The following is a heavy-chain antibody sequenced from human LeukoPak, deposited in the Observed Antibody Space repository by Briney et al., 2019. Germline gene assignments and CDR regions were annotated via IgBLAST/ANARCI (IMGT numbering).Heavy chain of an antibody. J-gene: IGHJ4*02. Sequence: PGGSLRLSCAASGFTVSSNYMSWVRQAPGKGLEWVSIIFGAGKNTTYYADSVKGRFTVSRDNSKNTLYLQMTSLRPEDTAIYYCAKRNTMVRGGPCFDYWGRGILVTVSS. CDR2: IFGAGKNTT. V-gene: IGHV3-53*01. D-gene: IGHD3-10*01. CDR3: AKRNTMVRGGPCFDY. CDR1: GFTVSSNY.